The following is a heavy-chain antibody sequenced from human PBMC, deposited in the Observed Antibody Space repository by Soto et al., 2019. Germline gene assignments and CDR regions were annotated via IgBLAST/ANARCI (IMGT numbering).Heavy chain of an antibody. Sequence: QVQLVQSGPEVKKPGASVKVSCKASGYTFTNYGISWVRQAPGQGLEWMGWISTYNGNTNYEQKLQGRVTMTTDTSTTTAYMEVRSLRSDDTAVYYCAIGDCSSATCPLSFNWFDPWGQGTLVTVSS. CDR3: AIGDCSSATCPLSFNWFDP. V-gene: IGHV1-18*01. J-gene: IGHJ5*02. CDR2: ISTYNGNT. D-gene: IGHD2-2*01. CDR1: GYTFTNYG.